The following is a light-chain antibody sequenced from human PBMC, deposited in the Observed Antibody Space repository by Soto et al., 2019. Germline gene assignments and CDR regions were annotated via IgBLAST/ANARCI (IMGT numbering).Light chain of an antibody. CDR3: QQYHNWPIT. Sequence: EVVWTSSPGTLSLSTGERATLSCRASQSVSSNLGWYQQKPGQAPRLLIYGASTRATGIPARFSGSGSGTEFTLTISSLQSEDFAVYACQQYHNWPITFGQGTRL. CDR1: QSVSSN. V-gene: IGKV3-15*01. J-gene: IGKJ5*01. CDR2: GAS.